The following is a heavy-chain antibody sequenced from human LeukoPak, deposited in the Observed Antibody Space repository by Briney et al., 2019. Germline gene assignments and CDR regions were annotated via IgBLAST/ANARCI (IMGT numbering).Heavy chain of an antibody. CDR1: GGSISSYY. V-gene: IGHV4-4*07. D-gene: IGHD3-3*01. CDR3: ARESPYTIFGVVIMSGKAYYGMDV. CDR2: IYTSGST. J-gene: IGHJ6*02. Sequence: SETLSLTCTVSGGSISSYYWSWIRQPAGKGLEWIGRIYTSGSTNYNPSLKSRVTMSVDTSKNQSSLKLSSVTAADTAVYYCARESPYTIFGVVIMSGKAYYGMDVWGQGTTVTVSS.